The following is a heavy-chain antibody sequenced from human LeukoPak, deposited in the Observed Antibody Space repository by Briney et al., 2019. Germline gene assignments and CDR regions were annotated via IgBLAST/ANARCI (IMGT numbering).Heavy chain of an antibody. CDR3: AKGGGGRLIYYYYMDV. D-gene: IGHD3-16*01. CDR2: ISGSGGST. CDR1: GFTFSSYA. Sequence: GGSLRLSCAASGFTFSSYAMSWVRQAPGKGLEWVSAISGSGGSTYYADSVKGRFTISRDNSKNTLYLQMNSLRAEDTAVYYCAKGGGGRLIYYYYMDVWGKGTTVTVSS. V-gene: IGHV3-23*01. J-gene: IGHJ6*03.